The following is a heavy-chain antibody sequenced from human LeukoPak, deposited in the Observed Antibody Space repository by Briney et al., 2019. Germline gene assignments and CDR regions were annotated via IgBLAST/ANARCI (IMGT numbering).Heavy chain of an antibody. CDR2: INQGGHEK. CDR1: GFTFSNYW. J-gene: IGHJ3*02. V-gene: IGHV3-7*04. D-gene: IGHD3-22*01. CDR3: ARAKFDSSGYYYRGFDI. Sequence: PGGSLRLSCAASGFTFSNYWMSWVRQAPGKGLEWVANINQGGHEKYYVDSVKGRFTISRDNAKNSLYLQMNSLRAEDTAVYYCARAKFDSSGYYYRGFDIWGQGTMVTVSS.